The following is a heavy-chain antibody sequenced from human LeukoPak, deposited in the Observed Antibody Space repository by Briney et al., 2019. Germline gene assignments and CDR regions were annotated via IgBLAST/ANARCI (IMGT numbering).Heavy chain of an antibody. J-gene: IGHJ4*02. Sequence: GGSLRLSCAASGFTFSDYYMSWIRQAPGKGLEWVSYISSSGSTIYYADSVKGRFTISRDNAKNSLYLQMNSLRAEDTAVYYCAREQTPQYYYDSSGPTDCWGQGTLVTVSS. CDR1: GFTFSDYY. CDR3: AREQTPQYYYDSSGPTDC. V-gene: IGHV3-11*01. D-gene: IGHD3-22*01. CDR2: ISSSGSTI.